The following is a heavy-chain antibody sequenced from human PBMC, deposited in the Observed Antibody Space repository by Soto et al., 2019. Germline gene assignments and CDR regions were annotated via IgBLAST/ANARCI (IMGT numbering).Heavy chain of an antibody. Sequence: PGRALRLPCAASAFTFSTYAIHWFRQALGKGLEWVSSISSSSCYIYYADSVKGRFTISRDNAKNSLYLQMNGLRAEDTAVYYCAIFLIIRTPRASYSDFRCPGPLVTGS. CDR3: AIFLIIRTPRASYSDF. J-gene: IGHJ4*02. D-gene: IGHD1-20*01. CDR2: ISSSSCYI. V-gene: IGHV3-21*01. CDR1: AFTFSTYA.